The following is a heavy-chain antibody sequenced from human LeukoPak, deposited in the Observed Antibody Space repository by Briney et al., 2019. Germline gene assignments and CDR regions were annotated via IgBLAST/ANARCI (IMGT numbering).Heavy chain of an antibody. CDR1: GFTFSSYG. D-gene: IGHD2-15*01. J-gene: IGHJ3*02. Sequence: GASLRLSCAASGFTFSSYGMHWVRQAPGKGLEWVAFISYDGSIKYYADSVKGRFTISRDNSKNTLYLQMNSLRAEDTAVYYCARENGYCSGGSCYSGAFDIWGQGTMVTVSS. CDR3: ARENGYCSGGSCYSGAFDI. CDR2: ISYDGSIK. V-gene: IGHV3-30*03.